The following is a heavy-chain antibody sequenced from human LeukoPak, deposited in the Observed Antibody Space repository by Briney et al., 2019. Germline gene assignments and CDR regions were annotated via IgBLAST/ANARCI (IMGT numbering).Heavy chain of an antibody. V-gene: IGHV1-2*06. CDR2: INPNSGGS. D-gene: IGHD1-26*01. Sequence: ASVKVSCKASGYTFTDYYMHWVRQAPGQGLEWMGRINPNSGGSNYAQKFQGRVTMTEDTSTDTAYMELSSLRSEDTAVYYCATARLGSLGTVDYWGQGTLVTVSS. CDR3: ATARLGSLGTVDY. CDR1: GYTFTDYY. J-gene: IGHJ4*02.